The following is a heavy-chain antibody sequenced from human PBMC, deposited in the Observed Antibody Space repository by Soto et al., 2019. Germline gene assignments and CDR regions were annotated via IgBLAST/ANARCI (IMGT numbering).Heavy chain of an antibody. J-gene: IGHJ4*02. CDR3: ARGAYYYDSSGYSYYFDY. CDR2: IYYGGGT. V-gene: IGHV4-59*01. CDR1: GGSISSYY. Sequence: SETLSLTCTVSGGSISSYYWSWIRQPPGKGLEWIGYIYYGGGTNYNPSLKSRVTISVDTSKNQFSLKLSSVTAADTAVYYCARGAYYYDSSGYSYYFDYWGQGTLVTVSS. D-gene: IGHD3-22*01.